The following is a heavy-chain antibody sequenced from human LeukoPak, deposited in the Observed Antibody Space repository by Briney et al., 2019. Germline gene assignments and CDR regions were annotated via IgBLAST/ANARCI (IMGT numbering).Heavy chain of an antibody. CDR1: GFTFSSYW. J-gene: IGHJ6*02. CDR2: INTDGSST. Sequence: PGGSLRLSCAASGFTFSSYWMHWVRQAPGKGLVWVSHINTDGSSTSYADSVKGRFTISSDNAKNTLYLQMNSLRAEDTAVYYCARGQYYGLDVWGQGTTVTVSS. V-gene: IGHV3-74*01. CDR3: ARGQYYGLDV.